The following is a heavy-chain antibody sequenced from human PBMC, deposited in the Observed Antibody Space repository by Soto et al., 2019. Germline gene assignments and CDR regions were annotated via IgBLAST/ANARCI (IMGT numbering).Heavy chain of an antibody. CDR1: GGSITYIHNHY. Sequence: QVQLQASGPGLVKPSETLSLTCTVSGGSITYIHNHYCSWFRLPPGKGLEWIGYISDIAYTSYNPSLKGRVSISVDTSKNQFSLTLTSVTAADTAVYYCARQGFGVLHGLVDVWGQGTTVTVSS. D-gene: IGHD3-10*01. J-gene: IGHJ6*02. V-gene: IGHV4-59*08. CDR3: ARQGFGVLHGLVDV. CDR2: ISDIAYT.